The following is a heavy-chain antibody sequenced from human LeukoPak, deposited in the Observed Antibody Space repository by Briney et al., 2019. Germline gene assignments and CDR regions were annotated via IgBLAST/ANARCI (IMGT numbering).Heavy chain of an antibody. CDR3: ARDIALASNYLDY. CDR2: ISGDGSIT. J-gene: IGHJ4*02. D-gene: IGHD6-19*01. CDR1: GFTLRNNW. Sequence: QAGGSLRLSCAASGFTLRNNWMHWVRQAPGKGLEWVSRISGDGSITTYADSVKGRFIISRDNAKNTLYLQMNSLRAEDTALYYCARDIALASNYLDYWGQGTLVTVSS. V-gene: IGHV3-74*01.